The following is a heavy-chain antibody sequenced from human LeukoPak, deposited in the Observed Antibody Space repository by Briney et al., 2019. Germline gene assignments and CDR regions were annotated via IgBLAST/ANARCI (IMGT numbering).Heavy chain of an antibody. CDR2: IYYSGST. J-gene: IGHJ4*02. D-gene: IGHD6-19*01. V-gene: IGHV4-39*01. CDR3: VGYSSGWFDY. CDR1: GGSISSSSYY. Sequence: SETLSLTCTVSGGSISSSSYYWGWIRQPPGKELEWIGSIYYSGSTYYNPSLKSRVTISVDTSKNQFSLKLSSVTAADTAVYYCVGYSSGWFDYWGQGTLVTVSS.